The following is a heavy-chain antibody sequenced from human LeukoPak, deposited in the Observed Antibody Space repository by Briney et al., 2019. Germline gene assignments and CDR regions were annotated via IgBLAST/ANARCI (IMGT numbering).Heavy chain of an antibody. V-gene: IGHV1-18*01. CDR3: ARDDGLYDGYFQH. J-gene: IGHJ1*01. CDR1: GYTLTELS. Sequence: ASVKVSCKVSGYTLTELSMHWVRQAPGKGLEWMGWISAYNGNTNYAQKLQGRVTMTTDTSTSTAYMELRSLRSDDTAVYYCARDDGLYDGYFQHWGQGTLVTVSS. D-gene: IGHD3-22*01. CDR2: ISAYNGNT.